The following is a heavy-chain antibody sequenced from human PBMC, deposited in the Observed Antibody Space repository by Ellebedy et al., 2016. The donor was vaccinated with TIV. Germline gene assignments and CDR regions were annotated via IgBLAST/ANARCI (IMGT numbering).Heavy chain of an antibody. D-gene: IGHD3-9*01. CDR1: GFTFSTYV. CDR2: IWGDGSIK. Sequence: GESLKISCAASGFTFSTYVIHWVRQAPGKGLEWIAVIWGDGSIKDFADSVKGRFTISRDNSKNTLYLQMNSLRAEDTSVYYCAREDDILTGQLDYWGQGTLVTVSS. J-gene: IGHJ4*02. V-gene: IGHV3-33*01. CDR3: AREDDILTGQLDY.